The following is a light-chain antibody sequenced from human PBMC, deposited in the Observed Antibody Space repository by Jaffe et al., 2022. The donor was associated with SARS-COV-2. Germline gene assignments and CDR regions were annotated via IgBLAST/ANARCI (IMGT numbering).Light chain of an antibody. CDR3: QHYDNWPLS. CDR1: QSVSSN. Sequence: EIVMTQSPATLSVSPGERATLSCRASQSVSSNNLAWYQQKPGQAPRLLIYGASTRATGVPGRFSGGGSGTEFTLTISSLQSEDFAVYYCQHYDNWPLSFGQGTKLEI. J-gene: IGKJ2*01. CDR2: GAS. V-gene: IGKV3-15*01.